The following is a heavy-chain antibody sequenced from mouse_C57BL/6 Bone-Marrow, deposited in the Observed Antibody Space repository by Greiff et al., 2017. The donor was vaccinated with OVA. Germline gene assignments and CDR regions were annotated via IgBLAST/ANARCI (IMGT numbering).Heavy chain of an antibody. V-gene: IGHV5-16*01. D-gene: IGHD1-1*01. J-gene: IGHJ1*03. CDR3: ARVIYPSSWYFDV. CDR1: GFTFSDYY. Sequence: DVHLVESEGGLVQPGSSMKLSCTASGFTFSDYYMAWVRQVPEKGLEWVANINYDGSSTYYLDSLKSRFIISRDNAKNILYLQMSSLKSEDTATYYCARVIYPSSWYFDVWGTGTTVTVSS. CDR2: INYDGSST.